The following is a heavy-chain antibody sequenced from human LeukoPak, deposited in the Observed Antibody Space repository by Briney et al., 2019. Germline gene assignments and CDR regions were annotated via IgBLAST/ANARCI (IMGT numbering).Heavy chain of an antibody. V-gene: IGHV4-34*01. CDR2: INHSAST. CDR1: GGSFSTYY. D-gene: IGHD3-3*01. J-gene: IGHJ3*02. CDR3: ARGLEYDFWSGNYSDGFDI. Sequence: SETLSLTCAVYGGSFSTYYWTWIRQPPGKGLEWIGEINHSASTNYHPSLKSRVTISVDTSKNQFSLKPSSVTAADTAVYYCARGLEYDFWSGNYSDGFDIWGQGTMVTVSS.